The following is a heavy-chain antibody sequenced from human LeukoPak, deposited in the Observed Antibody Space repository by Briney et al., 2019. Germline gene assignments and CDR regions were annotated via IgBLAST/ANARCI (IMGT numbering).Heavy chain of an antibody. V-gene: IGHV3-53*01. Sequence: GGSLRLSCAASGFTVSSNYMSWVRQAPGKGLEWVSVIYSGGSTYYADSVKGRFTISRDNSKNTLYLQMNSLRAEDTAVYYCAKSLHIGYCSSTSCRTPFDYWGQGTLVTVSS. CDR1: GFTVSSNY. CDR3: AKSLHIGYCSSTSCRTPFDY. CDR2: IYSGGST. J-gene: IGHJ4*02. D-gene: IGHD2-2*01.